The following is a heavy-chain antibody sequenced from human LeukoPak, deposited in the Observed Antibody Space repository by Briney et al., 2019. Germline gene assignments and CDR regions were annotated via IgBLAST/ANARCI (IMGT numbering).Heavy chain of an antibody. D-gene: IGHD3-10*01. CDR2: FIGSGGGT. J-gene: IGHJ4*02. CDR3: AKRGSPVY. Sequence: GGALDLSWAGSGFPFNSCAMRWVRPAAGKGLEGVFTFIGSGGGTYYADSVKGRFTISRDNSKDTLYLQMNSLRAEDTAVYDGAKRGSPVYWGQGTLVTASS. V-gene: IGHV3-23*01. CDR1: GFPFNSCA.